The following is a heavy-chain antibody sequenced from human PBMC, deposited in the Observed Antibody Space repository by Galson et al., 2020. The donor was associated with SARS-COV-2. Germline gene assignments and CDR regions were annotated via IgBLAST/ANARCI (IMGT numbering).Heavy chain of an antibody. CDR2: VNNYNYNT. J-gene: IGHJ6*02. V-gene: IGHV1-18*01. CDR3: ARIHFYSNYYDGMDV. CDR1: GYTLNNYG. D-gene: IGHD4-4*01. Sequence: ASVTVSCRASGYTLNNYGISRVRQAPGQGLEWMGWVNNYNYNTKYAQKFQGRVTMTTDTSTSTAYMEVRSLRSDDTAVYYCARIHFYSNYYDGMDVWGQGTTVTVSS.